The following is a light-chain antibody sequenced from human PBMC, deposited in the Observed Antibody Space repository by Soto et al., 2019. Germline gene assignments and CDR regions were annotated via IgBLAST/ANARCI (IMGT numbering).Light chain of an antibody. J-gene: IGKJ1*01. CDR3: PQYSRSPRT. CDR1: QSVTSNY. CDR2: GAS. Sequence: IVLTQSPGTLSFSPGERATLSCRASQSVTSNYLAWYQQKPGQAPRLLIYGASNRATGIPDRFSGSGSETDFTLTISRLEPEDFAVYYCPQYSRSPRTFGQGTQVDIX. V-gene: IGKV3-20*01.